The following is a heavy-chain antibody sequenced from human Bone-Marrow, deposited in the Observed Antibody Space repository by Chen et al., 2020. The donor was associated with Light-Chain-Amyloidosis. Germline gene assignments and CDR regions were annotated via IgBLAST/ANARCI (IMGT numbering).Heavy chain of an antibody. CDR3: AREGVGDTDAFDI. J-gene: IGHJ3*02. Sequence: HLVESGGGRVQPGGSLRLSCAGSGFSFSDYSMNWVRQAPGKGLEWLSYINRSGRSIHYADSVKGRITISRDNGKNSLYLQMNSLRAEDTATYYCAREGVGDTDAFDIWGQGTMIIVSP. CDR2: INRSGRSI. V-gene: IGHV3-48*01. D-gene: IGHD1-26*01. CDR1: GFSFSDYS.